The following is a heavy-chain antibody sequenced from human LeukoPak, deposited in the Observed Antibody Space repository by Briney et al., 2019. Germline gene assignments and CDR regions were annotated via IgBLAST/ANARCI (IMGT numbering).Heavy chain of an antibody. CDR1: GFTFNGHW. J-gene: IGHJ4*02. CDR2: INQGGSDK. CDR3: TRDRSRAEDD. D-gene: IGHD1-14*01. Sequence: GGSLRLSCAASGFTFNGHWMSWVRQAPGKGLEWVANINQGGSDKYYVDSVKGRFTISRDNANNLLYLQMNSLRGEDTAVYYCTRDRSRAEDDWGQGTLVTVSS. V-gene: IGHV3-7*01.